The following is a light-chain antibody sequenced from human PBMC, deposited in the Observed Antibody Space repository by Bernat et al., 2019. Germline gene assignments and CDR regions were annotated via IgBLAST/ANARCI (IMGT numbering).Light chain of an antibody. CDR2: KTS. V-gene: IGKV1-39*01. Sequence: QMTQSPSSLSASVGDRVIITCRASQNIGRNLNWYQQKSGRAPRLLIYKTSTLASGVPSRFSGSGSGTDFTLTISSLQPDDFATYFCQQSDHELYTFGQGTKV. J-gene: IGKJ2*01. CDR1: QNIGRN. CDR3: QQSDHELYT.